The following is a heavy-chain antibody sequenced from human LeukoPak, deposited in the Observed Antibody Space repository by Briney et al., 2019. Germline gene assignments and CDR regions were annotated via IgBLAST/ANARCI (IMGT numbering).Heavy chain of an antibody. J-gene: IGHJ3*01. D-gene: IGHD3-10*02. CDR3: ARGRTMLNIRGAFNV. CDR2: VYYNGSA. Sequence: PSETLSLTCTVSGGAISSYYWSWIRQSPGKGLEWIGYVYYNGSANYSPSLKSRVTMSVDMSNNQFSLHLTSVTAADTAVYFCARGRTMLNIRGAFNVWGQGTMVTVSS. V-gene: IGHV4-59*01. CDR1: GGAISSYY.